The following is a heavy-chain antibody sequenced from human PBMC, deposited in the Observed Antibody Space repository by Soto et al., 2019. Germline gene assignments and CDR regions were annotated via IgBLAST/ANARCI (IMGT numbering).Heavy chain of an antibody. CDR2: IIPIFGTT. V-gene: IGHV1-69*01. CDR3: AMIDYSSGSDY. J-gene: IGHJ4*02. CDR1: GGTFSSYP. Sequence: QVQLVQSGAEVKKPGSSVKVSCKASGGTFSSYPLSWVRQAPGQGLEWMGGIIPIFGTTKYAQKFQGRVTIIAAESTTTAYMELSSLRSGYTAVYSCAMIDYSSGSDYWGQGTLVTVSS. D-gene: IGHD6-19*01.